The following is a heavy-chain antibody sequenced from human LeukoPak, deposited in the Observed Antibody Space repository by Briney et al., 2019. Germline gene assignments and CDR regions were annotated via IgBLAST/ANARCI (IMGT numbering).Heavy chain of an antibody. CDR2: ISSSSSHI. Sequence: GGSLRLSCAASGYTCSSYSVNWGRQAPGKGLEWVSSISSSSSHIYYADSVKGRFTISRDNAKNSLYLQMNSLRAEDTAVYYCARPDTAMVRGYYFDYWGQGTLVTVSS. V-gene: IGHV3-21*01. CDR3: ARPDTAMVRGYYFDY. J-gene: IGHJ4*02. CDR1: GYTCSSYS. D-gene: IGHD5-18*01.